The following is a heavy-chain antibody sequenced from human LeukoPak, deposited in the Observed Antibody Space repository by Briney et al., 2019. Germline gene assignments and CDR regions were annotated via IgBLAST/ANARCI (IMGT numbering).Heavy chain of an antibody. Sequence: ASVKVSCKASGGTFSSYAISWVRQAPGQGLEWMGGIIPIFGTANYAQKFQGRVTITADESTSTAYMELSSLRSEDTAVYYCARGDLGYCSGGSCYGWYFDLWGRGTLVTVSS. CDR1: GGTFSSYA. CDR2: IIPIFGTA. D-gene: IGHD2-15*01. J-gene: IGHJ2*01. CDR3: ARGDLGYCSGGSCYGWYFDL. V-gene: IGHV1-69*13.